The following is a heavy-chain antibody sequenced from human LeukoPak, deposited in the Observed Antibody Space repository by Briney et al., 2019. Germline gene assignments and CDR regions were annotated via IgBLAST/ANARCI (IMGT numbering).Heavy chain of an antibody. V-gene: IGHV4-39*07. CDR3: ARNSCPSGSCYDNRGYFDY. J-gene: IGHJ4*02. CDR1: GGSISSSSYY. D-gene: IGHD2-15*01. Sequence: PSETLSLTCTVSGGSISSSSYYWGWIRQPPGKGLEWIGRIYYSGSTYYNPSLKSRVTISVDTSKNPFSLKLSSVTAADTAVYYCARNSCPSGSCYDNRGYFDYWGQGTLVTVSS. CDR2: IYYSGST.